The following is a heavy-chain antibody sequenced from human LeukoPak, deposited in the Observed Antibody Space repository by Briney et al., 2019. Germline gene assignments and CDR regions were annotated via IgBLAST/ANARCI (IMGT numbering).Heavy chain of an antibody. J-gene: IGHJ2*01. D-gene: IGHD1-14*01. CDR3: ARRGSGASLEYYFDL. CDR2: IYYSGNS. V-gene: IGHV4-59*08. CDR1: GGSISSYY. Sequence: SETLSLTCTVSGGSISSYYWSWIRQPPGKGLEYIGYIYYSGNSNSNPSLNSRVTISVDTSKNQFSLKLSSVTAADTAVYYCARRGSGASLEYYFDLWGRGTLVTVSS.